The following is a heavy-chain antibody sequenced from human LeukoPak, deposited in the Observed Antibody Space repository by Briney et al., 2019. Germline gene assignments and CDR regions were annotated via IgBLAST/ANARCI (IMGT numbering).Heavy chain of an antibody. CDR2: ISAYNGNT. Sequence: ASVKVSCKASGYTFTSYGISWVRQAPGQGLEWMGWISAYNGNTNYAQKLQGRVTMTTDTSTSTAYMELRSLRSDDTAVYYCARDADYVWGSYRPPTPGGYWGQGTLVTVSS. V-gene: IGHV1-18*01. CDR3: ARDADYVWGSYRPPTPGGY. D-gene: IGHD3-16*02. J-gene: IGHJ4*02. CDR1: GYTFTSYG.